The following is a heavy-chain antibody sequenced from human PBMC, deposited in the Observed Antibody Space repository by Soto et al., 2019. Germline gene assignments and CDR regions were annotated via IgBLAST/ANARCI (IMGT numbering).Heavy chain of an antibody. V-gene: IGHV3-11*01. D-gene: IGHD4-17*01. J-gene: IGHJ4*02. CDR3: GRDRTEYSGEYYDY. CDR2: IGTRGNTK. Sequence: QVQLVESGGVLVKPGGSLRLSCATSGFTFSDYYMSWIRQAPGKGLEWVSYIGTRGNTKYYADSVRGRFTISRDNSKNSLYLKMNSLRADNEAVDSCGRDRTEYSGEYYDYWGQGIRVTVSS. CDR1: GFTFSDYY.